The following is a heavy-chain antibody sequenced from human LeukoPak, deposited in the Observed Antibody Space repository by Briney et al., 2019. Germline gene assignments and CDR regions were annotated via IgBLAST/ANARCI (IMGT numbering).Heavy chain of an antibody. CDR3: ARDERWIQFNY. J-gene: IGHJ4*02. CDR2: IIESGEST. CDR1: GFTFKNYA. D-gene: IGHD5-18*01. Sequence: GGSLRLSCAASGFTFKNYAMYWVRQAPGKGLEWVSAIIESGESTYYTDSVKGRFTISRDNSKNTLYLHMNGLRVEDTAIYYCARDERWIQFNYWGQGTLVTVSS. V-gene: IGHV3-23*01.